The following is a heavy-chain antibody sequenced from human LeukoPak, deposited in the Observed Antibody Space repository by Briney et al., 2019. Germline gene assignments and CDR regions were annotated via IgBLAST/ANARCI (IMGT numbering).Heavy chain of an antibody. CDR1: GFTFSSYA. Sequence: PGGSLRLSCAASGFTFSSYAMHWVRQAPGKGLKYVSAISSNGGSTYYANSVKGRFTISRDNSKNTLYLQMGSLRPEDMAVYYCAREEEGYEFDYWGQGTLVTVSS. V-gene: IGHV3-64*01. CDR3: AREEEGYEFDY. CDR2: ISSNGGST. J-gene: IGHJ4*02. D-gene: IGHD5-12*01.